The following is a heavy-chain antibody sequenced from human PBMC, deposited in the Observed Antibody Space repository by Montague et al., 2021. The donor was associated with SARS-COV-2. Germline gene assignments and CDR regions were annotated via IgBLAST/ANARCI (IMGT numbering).Heavy chain of an antibody. Sequence: LSLPCAVSGASIVNTDCWSWVRQPPGKGLGWVGEIYDTASTNYNPSLKSRVTMSVDKFNNQVSLQLTSLTAADTAVYFCMRAGGYVNRPPVWGQGALVIVSS. D-gene: IGHD6-19*01. V-gene: IGHV4-4*01. J-gene: IGHJ4*02. CDR1: GASIVNTDC. CDR2: IYDTAST. CDR3: MRAGGYVNRPPV.